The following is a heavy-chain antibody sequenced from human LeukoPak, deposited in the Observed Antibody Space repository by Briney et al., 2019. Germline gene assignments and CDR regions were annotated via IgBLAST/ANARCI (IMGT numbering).Heavy chain of an antibody. CDR2: IYYSGST. V-gene: IGHV4-59*01. J-gene: IGHJ6*03. D-gene: IGHD1-26*01. CDR3: ARAEPWPTYYYYYMDV. CDR1: GGSISSYY. Sequence: SETLSLTCTVSGGSISSYYWSWIRQPPGKGLEWIGYIYYSGSTNYNPSLKSRVTISVDTSKNQFSLKLSSVTAADTAVYYCARAEPWPTYYYYYMDVWGKGTTVTVSS.